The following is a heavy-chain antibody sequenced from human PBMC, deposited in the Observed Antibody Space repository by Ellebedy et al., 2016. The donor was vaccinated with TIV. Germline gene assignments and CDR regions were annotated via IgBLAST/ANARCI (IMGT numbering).Heavy chain of an antibody. Sequence: GESLKISXAASGFTFSSYAMSWVRQAPGKGLEWVSAISGSGGSTYYADSVKGRFTISRDNSKNTLYLQMNSLRAEDTAVYYCATTYYYDSSGNLGPDSWGQGTLVTVSS. D-gene: IGHD3-22*01. CDR3: ATTYYYDSSGNLGPDS. CDR1: GFTFSSYA. CDR2: ISGSGGST. J-gene: IGHJ5*01. V-gene: IGHV3-23*01.